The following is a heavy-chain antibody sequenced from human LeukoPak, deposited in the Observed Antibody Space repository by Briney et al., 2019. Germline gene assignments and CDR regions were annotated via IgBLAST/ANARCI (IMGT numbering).Heavy chain of an antibody. CDR1: GFTFSSYA. Sequence: GGSLRLSCAASGFTFSSYAMSWVRQAPGKGLEWVANIKQDGSEKYYVDSVKGRFTISRDNAKNSLYLQMNSLRAEDTAVYYCARGVYSSVFYYFDYWGQGTLVTVSS. V-gene: IGHV3-7*01. CDR3: ARGVYSSVFYYFDY. D-gene: IGHD6-25*01. CDR2: IKQDGSEK. J-gene: IGHJ4*02.